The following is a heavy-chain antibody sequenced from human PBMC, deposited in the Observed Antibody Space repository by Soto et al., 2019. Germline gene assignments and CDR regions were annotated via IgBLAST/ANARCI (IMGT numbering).Heavy chain of an antibody. CDR1: GGSIGNSY. CDR3: ARHSSSWPIFDY. Sequence: QVQLQESGPGLVKPSETLSLTCTVSGGSIGNSYWSWIRQSPGKGLEWIGYIYYSGSSNYNPSLKRRVPISVDTSKNQFSLKLSSVTAADTAVYYCARHSSSWPIFDYWGQGTLVIVSS. J-gene: IGHJ4*02. V-gene: IGHV4-59*08. CDR2: IYYSGSS. D-gene: IGHD6-13*01.